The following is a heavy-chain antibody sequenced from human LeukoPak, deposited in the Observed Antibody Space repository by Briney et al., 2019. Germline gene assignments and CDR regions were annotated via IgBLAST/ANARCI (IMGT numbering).Heavy chain of an antibody. CDR1: GGSISNYY. D-gene: IGHD1-14*01. CDR2: TYYSGNP. CDR3: AKGGPEAPAGLSWFDP. J-gene: IGHJ5*02. Sequence: PSETLSLTCTVSGGSISNYYWYWMRQPPGKGLEWIAYTYYSGNPNYNPSLKSRAAISVDTSKNQFSLRLSSVTAADTAVYYCAKGGPEAPAGLSWFDPWGQGTLVTVSS. V-gene: IGHV4-59*01.